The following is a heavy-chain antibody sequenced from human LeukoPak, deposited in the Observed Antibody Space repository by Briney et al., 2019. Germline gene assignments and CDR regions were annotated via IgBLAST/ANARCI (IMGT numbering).Heavy chain of an antibody. CDR2: IYDSGST. J-gene: IGHJ4*02. V-gene: IGHV4-59*01. CDR3: ARLIMNSTPLFDY. Sequence: GSLRLSCAASGFTFSNAWMSWVRQPPGKGLEWIGHIYDSGSTNYNPSLKSRVTISVDTSKNQFSLKLTSVTAADTAVYYCARLIMNSTPLFDYWGQGTLVTVSS. CDR1: GFTFSNAW. D-gene: IGHD3-10*01.